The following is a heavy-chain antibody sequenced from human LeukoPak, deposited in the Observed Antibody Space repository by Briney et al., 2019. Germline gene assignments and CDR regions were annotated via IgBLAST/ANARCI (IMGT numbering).Heavy chain of an antibody. CDR2: IYSGGNS. D-gene: IGHD3-22*01. J-gene: IGHJ4*02. Sequence: PSETLSLTCTVSGDSITNYYWAWIRQPAGKGREWIGRIYSGGNSDYNPSLRGRVTISLDTSKNQFSLKLSSWTAAATALYFCAREHRDQVGSGYYYGFWGQGKLVTVSS. CDR3: AREHRDQVGSGYYYGF. CDR1: GDSITNYY. V-gene: IGHV4-4*07.